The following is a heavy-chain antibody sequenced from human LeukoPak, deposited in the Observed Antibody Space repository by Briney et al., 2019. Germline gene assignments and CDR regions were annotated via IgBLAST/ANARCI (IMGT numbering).Heavy chain of an antibody. J-gene: IGHJ4*02. CDR2: ISYDGSNK. D-gene: IGHD6-19*01. V-gene: IGHV3-30*18. CDR1: GFTFSSYG. Sequence: GGSLRLSCAASGFTFSSYGMHWVRQAPGKGLEWVAVISYDGSNKYYADSVKGRFTISRDNSKNTLYLQMNSLRAEDTAVYYCAKDHSSGEDYWGQGTLVTVSS. CDR3: AKDHSSGEDY.